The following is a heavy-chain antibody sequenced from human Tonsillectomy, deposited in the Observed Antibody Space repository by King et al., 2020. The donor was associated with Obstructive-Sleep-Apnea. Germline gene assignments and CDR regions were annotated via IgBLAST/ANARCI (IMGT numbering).Heavy chain of an antibody. CDR1: GDSISDYY. CDR2: AFYSGST. CDR3: ARSVAGIFDY. Sequence: VQLQESGPGLVKPSETLSLTCTVSGDSISDYYWSWIRQPPGKGLEYIGYAFYSGSTNYDPSLKSRVTISVDTSNNLFSLKLSSVTAADTAVYYCARSVAGIFDYWGQGTLVTVSS. J-gene: IGHJ4*02. V-gene: IGHV4-59*08. D-gene: IGHD6-19*01.